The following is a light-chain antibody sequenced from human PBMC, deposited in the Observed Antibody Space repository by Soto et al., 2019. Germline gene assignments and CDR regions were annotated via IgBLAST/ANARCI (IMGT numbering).Light chain of an antibody. J-gene: IGKJ2*02. CDR3: QQRSEWPLCT. Sequence: EVILTQSPGTLSLSPGDRATLSCRASRSVSGYLAWYQQKPGQAPRLLIYDVSNRATGIPARFSGSGSGTDFTLTISSLEPEDFAVYFCQQRSEWPLCTFGQGTKVDIK. V-gene: IGKV3-11*01. CDR2: DVS. CDR1: RSVSGY.